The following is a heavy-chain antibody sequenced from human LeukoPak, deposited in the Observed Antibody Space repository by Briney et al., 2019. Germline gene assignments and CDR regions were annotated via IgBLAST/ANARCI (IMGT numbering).Heavy chain of an antibody. Sequence: ASVKVSCKASGYTFTSYYMHWVRQAPGQGLEWMGIINPSGGSTSYAQKFQGRVTMTRDTSTSTVYMELSSLRSEDTAVYYCARDKIQLLYSYYYYYMDVWGKGTTVTVSS. D-gene: IGHD2-2*02. J-gene: IGHJ6*03. CDR3: ARDKIQLLYSYYYYYMDV. CDR1: GYTFTSYY. V-gene: IGHV1-46*01. CDR2: INPSGGST.